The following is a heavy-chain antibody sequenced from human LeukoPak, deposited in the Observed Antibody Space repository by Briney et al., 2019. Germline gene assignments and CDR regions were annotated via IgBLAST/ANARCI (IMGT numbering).Heavy chain of an antibody. V-gene: IGHV3-53*01. D-gene: IGHD3-22*01. CDR3: TRDEDYYDSSGPDV. CDR2: IYSDDRT. CDR1: GFTVSGNY. Sequence: GGSLRLSCAASGFTVSGNYMSWVRQAPGKGLEWVSFIYSDDRTYYADSVKGRFTTSRDNSKNTLYLQMNSLRAEDTAVYYCTRDEDYYDSSGPDVWGKGTTVTVSS. J-gene: IGHJ6*04.